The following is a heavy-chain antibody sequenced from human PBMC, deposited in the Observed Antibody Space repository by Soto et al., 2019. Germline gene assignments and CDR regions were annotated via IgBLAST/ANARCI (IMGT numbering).Heavy chain of an antibody. V-gene: IGHV1-69*01. CDR1: GGTFSSYA. CDR2: IIPILGTA. J-gene: IGHJ4*02. Sequence: QVQLVQSGAEVKKPGSSVKVSCKASGGTFSSYAISWVRQAPGQGLEWMGGIIPILGTANYAQKFQGRVTITADESTSTAYMELSSLRSEDTAVYYCARGSYGDYDYYFDYWGQGTLVTVSS. CDR3: ARGSYGDYDYYFDY. D-gene: IGHD4-17*01.